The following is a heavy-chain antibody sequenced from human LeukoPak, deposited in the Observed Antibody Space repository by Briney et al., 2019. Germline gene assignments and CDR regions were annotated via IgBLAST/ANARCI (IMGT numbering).Heavy chain of an antibody. CDR1: GGSISSSSYY. D-gene: IGHD3-10*01. V-gene: IGHV4-39*01. J-gene: IGHJ4*02. Sequence: PSETLSLTCTVSGGSISSSSYYWGWIRQPPGKGLEWIGSIYYSGSTYYNPSLKSRVTISVDTSNNKFSLTLSSVTAADTAVYYCARYVVYGSGKYYFDYWGQGTLVTVSS. CDR3: ARYVVYGSGKYYFDY. CDR2: IYYSGST.